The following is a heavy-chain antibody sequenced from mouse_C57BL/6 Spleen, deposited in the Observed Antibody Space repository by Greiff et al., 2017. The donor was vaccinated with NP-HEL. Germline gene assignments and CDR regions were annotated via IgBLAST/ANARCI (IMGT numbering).Heavy chain of an antibody. CDR2: ISSGSSTI. CDR1: GFTFSDYG. CDR3: ARQLRLGYYFDY. D-gene: IGHD3-2*02. J-gene: IGHJ2*01. V-gene: IGHV5-17*01. Sequence: EVKVVESGGGLVKPGGSLKLSCAASGFTFSDYGMHWVRQAPEKGLEWVAYISSGSSTIYYADTVKGRFTISRDNAKNTLFLQMTSLRSEDTAMYYCARQLRLGYYFDYWGQGTTLTVSS.